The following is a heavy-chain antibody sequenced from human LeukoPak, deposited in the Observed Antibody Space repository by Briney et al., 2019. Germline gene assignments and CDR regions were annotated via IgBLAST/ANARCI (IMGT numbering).Heavy chain of an antibody. Sequence: PSETLSLTCAVYGGSFSGYYWSWIRQPPGKGLEWIGEINHSGSTNYNPSLKSRVTISVDTSKNQFSLKLSSVTAADTAVYHCARGRRWAAAAILYWGQGTLVTVSS. CDR2: INHSGST. J-gene: IGHJ4*02. CDR1: GGSFSGYY. D-gene: IGHD6-13*01. V-gene: IGHV4-34*01. CDR3: ARGRRWAAAAILY.